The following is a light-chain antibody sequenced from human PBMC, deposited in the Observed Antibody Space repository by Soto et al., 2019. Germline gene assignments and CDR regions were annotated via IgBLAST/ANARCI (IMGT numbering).Light chain of an antibody. Sequence: QSALTQPASVSGSPGQPITISCTGTISDFVIYNYVSWYQQHPGKAPKLLLYGVSNRPSGVSNRFSGSKSGNTASLTISGLQAEDEADYYCSSYTSSSKPYVFGTGTKVTVL. J-gene: IGLJ1*01. CDR2: GVS. V-gene: IGLV2-14*01. CDR3: SSYTSSSKPYV. CDR1: ISDFVIYNY.